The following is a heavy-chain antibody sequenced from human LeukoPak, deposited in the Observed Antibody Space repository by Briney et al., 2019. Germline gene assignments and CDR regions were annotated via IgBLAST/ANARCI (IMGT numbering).Heavy chain of an antibody. CDR2: ISSDGSTI. V-gene: IGHV3-48*03. CDR3: AELGITMIGGV. Sequence: GGSLRLSCAASGFTFSSYEMHWVRQAPGKGLEWVSYISSDGSTISYADSVKGRFTISRDNAKNSLYLQMNSLRAEDTAVYYCAELGITMIGGVWGKGTTVTISS. D-gene: IGHD3-10*02. J-gene: IGHJ6*04. CDR1: GFTFSSYE.